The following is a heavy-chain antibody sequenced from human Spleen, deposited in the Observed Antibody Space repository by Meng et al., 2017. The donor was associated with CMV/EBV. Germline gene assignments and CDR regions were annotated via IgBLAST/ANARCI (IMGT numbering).Heavy chain of an antibody. CDR1: GFTFDNYG. J-gene: IGHJ4*02. Sequence: GGSLRLSCAASGFTFDNYGMSWVRQAPGKGLEWVSGINWNSGNIDYVDSVKGRFTISRDNAKNSLFLQMNSLRAEDTALYYCARGGMDSKSSDYWGQGTLVTVSS. CDR2: INWNSGNI. V-gene: IGHV3-20*04. CDR3: ARGGMDSKSSDY. D-gene: IGHD3-22*01.